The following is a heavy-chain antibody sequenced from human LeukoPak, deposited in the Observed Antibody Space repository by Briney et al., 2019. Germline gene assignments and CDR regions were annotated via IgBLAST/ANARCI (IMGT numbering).Heavy chain of an antibody. CDR1: GYTFTGYY. CDR3: ARGLRDSLLWFGELPSSFDY. D-gene: IGHD3-10*01. J-gene: IGHJ4*02. Sequence: RASVTVSCKASGYTFTGYYMHWVRHPPGQGLERMGWINPSSGGTNYAQKFQGRVTMTRDTSISTAYMELSRLRSDDTAVYYCARGLRDSLLWFGELPSSFDYWGQGTLVTVSS. CDR2: INPSSGGT. V-gene: IGHV1-2*02.